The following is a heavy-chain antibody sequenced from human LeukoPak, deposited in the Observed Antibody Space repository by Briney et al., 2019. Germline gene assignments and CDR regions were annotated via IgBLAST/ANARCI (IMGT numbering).Heavy chain of an antibody. CDR1: GGSFSGYY. V-gene: IGHV4-31*11. Sequence: SETLSLTCAVYGGSFSGYYWSWIRQHPGKGLEWIGYIYYSGSTYYNPSLKSRVTISVDTSKNQFSLKLSSVTAADTAVYYCARDGPVDIGTNNWFDPWGQGTLVTVSS. D-gene: IGHD5-12*01. CDR3: ARDGPVDIGTNNWFDP. J-gene: IGHJ5*02. CDR2: IYYSGST.